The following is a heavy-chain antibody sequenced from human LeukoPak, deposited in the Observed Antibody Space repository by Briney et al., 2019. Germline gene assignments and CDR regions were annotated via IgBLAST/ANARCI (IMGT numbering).Heavy chain of an antibody. CDR2: ISSSSSSI. CDR3: ARVSLYYGSGTYYPPDY. V-gene: IGHV3-21*01. Sequence: GGSLRLSCAASGFTFSSYAMSWVRQAPGKGLEWVSSISSSSSSIYYADSVKVRFTISRDNAKNSLYLQMNSLRAEDTAVYYCARVSLYYGSGTYYPPDYWGQGTLVTVSS. CDR1: GFTFSSYA. D-gene: IGHD3-10*01. J-gene: IGHJ4*02.